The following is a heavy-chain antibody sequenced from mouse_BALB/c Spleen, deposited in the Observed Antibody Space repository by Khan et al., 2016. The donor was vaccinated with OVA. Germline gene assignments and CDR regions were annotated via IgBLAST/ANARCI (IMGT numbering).Heavy chain of an antibody. J-gene: IGHJ3*01. CDR2: INTYTGEP. CDR1: GYTFTNYG. Sequence: QIQLVQSGPELKKPGETVKIFCKSSGYTFTNYGLNWVKQAPGKGLKWMGWINTYTGEPTYADDFKGRFAFSLETSASTAYLQLNNLKNEDPATYFCARSNRNYWFAYWGQGTLVTVSA. V-gene: IGHV9-3-1*01. CDR3: ARSNRNYWFAY. D-gene: IGHD2-1*01.